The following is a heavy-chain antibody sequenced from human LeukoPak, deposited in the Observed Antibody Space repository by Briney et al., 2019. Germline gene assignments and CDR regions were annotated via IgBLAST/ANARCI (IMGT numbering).Heavy chain of an antibody. CDR3: ARDGYSSSWYTDY. V-gene: IGHV4-4*02. D-gene: IGHD6-13*01. CDR1: GGSISSSNW. CDR2: IYHSGST. J-gene: IGHJ4*02. Sequence: SETLSLTCAVSGGSISSSNWWSWVRQPPGKGLEWIGEIYHSGSTNYNPSLKSRVTISVDTSKNQFSLKLSSVTAADTAVYYCARDGYSSSWYTDYWGQGTLVTVSS.